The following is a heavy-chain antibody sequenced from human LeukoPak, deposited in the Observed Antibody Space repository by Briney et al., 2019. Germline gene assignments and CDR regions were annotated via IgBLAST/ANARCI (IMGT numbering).Heavy chain of an antibody. Sequence: GGSLRLSCTASGFTFGDYVMSWVRQAPGKGLEWVGFIRSKAYGGTTEYAASVKGRFTISRDDSKSIAYLQMNSLKTEDTAVYYCTRDHHSSSWFPYYFDYWGQGTLVTVSS. V-gene: IGHV3-49*04. D-gene: IGHD6-13*01. CDR2: IRSKAYGGTT. CDR3: TRDHHSSSWFPYYFDY. CDR1: GFTFGDYV. J-gene: IGHJ4*02.